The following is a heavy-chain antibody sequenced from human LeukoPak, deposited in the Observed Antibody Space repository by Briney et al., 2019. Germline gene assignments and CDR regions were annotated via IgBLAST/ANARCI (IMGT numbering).Heavy chain of an antibody. CDR3: ASYKQRVSALWDYYYYMDV. V-gene: IGHV4-59*01. CDR1: GGPLSIYT. D-gene: IGHD1/OR15-1a*01. Sequence: SETLSLTCSVSGGPLSIYTWSWVRQSPGKGLEWIGYIYHGGTTNYSPSLKSRATISAHTARNQFSLRLRSVTAADTAVYYCASYKQRVSALWDYYYYMDVWGKGTTVTVSS. CDR2: IYHGGTT. J-gene: IGHJ6*03.